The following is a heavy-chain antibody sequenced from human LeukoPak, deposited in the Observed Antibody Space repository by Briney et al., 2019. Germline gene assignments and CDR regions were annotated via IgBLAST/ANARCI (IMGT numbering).Heavy chain of an antibody. CDR3: ARDLRSSLIA. V-gene: IGHV3-7*01. CDR1: GFTFSASW. J-gene: IGHJ5*02. Sequence: GGSLRLSCAASGFTFSASWMTWVRQAPGKGLEGVANIKPDGSDKNYGDSVKGRFPISRDNAENSLFLKMNSLRAEDTALYYCARDLRSSLIAWGQGILVTVSS. CDR2: IKPDGSDK. D-gene: IGHD2/OR15-2a*01.